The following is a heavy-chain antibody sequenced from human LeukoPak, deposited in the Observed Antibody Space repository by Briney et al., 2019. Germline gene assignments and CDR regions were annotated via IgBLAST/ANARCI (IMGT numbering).Heavy chain of an antibody. Sequence: GGSLRLSCAGSGLTFSNYAMSWVRQAPGKGLEWVSAISGSGGSTYYGDSVKGRFIISRDNSKNTLHLQMNSLRVEDTAVYYCAKGSRTYYDSSGYFLWGQGTLVTVSS. CDR2: ISGSGGST. D-gene: IGHD3-22*01. CDR3: AKGSRTYYDSSGYFL. CDR1: GLTFSNYA. V-gene: IGHV3-23*01. J-gene: IGHJ4*02.